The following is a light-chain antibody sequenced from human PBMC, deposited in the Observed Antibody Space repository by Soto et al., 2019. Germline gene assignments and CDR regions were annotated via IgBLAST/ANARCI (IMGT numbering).Light chain of an antibody. CDR2: EVS. CDR1: SSDVGGYKY. Sequence: QLVLTQPASVSGSPGQSLTISCTGSSSDVGGYKYVSWYQQHPGKAPKLMIYEVSNRPSGVSDRFSGSKSGNTASLTISGLQAVDEADYYCSSYTIRGTLVFGGGTKLTVL. CDR3: SSYTIRGTLV. J-gene: IGLJ2*01. V-gene: IGLV2-14*01.